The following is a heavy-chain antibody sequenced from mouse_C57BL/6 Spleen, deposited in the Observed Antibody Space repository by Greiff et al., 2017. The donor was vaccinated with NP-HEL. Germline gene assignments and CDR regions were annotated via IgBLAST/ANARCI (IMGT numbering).Heavy chain of an antibody. J-gene: IGHJ4*01. CDR3: ARSLRYAMDY. CDR1: GYAFSSSW. Sequence: LQESGPELVKPGASVKISCKASGYAFSSSWMNWVKQRPGKGLEWIGRIYPGDGDTNYNGKFKGKATLTADKSSSTAYMQLSSLTSEDSAVYFCARSLRYAMDYWGQGTSVTVSS. CDR2: IYPGDGDT. V-gene: IGHV1-82*01.